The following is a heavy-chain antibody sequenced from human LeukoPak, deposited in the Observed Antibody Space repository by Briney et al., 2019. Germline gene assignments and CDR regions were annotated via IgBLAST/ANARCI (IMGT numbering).Heavy chain of an antibody. J-gene: IGHJ2*01. Sequence: VGSLTLSCAASGFSVSLNYMNWVRQAPGKGLEWVSILYSGSDTYYADSVKGRFTISRDNSKNMLFLHMNSLRAEDTAVYYCARVGDHFHWYLDLWGRGTLVTVSS. CDR3: ARVGDHFHWYLDL. D-gene: IGHD3-10*01. V-gene: IGHV3-53*01. CDR2: LYSGSDT. CDR1: GFSVSLNY.